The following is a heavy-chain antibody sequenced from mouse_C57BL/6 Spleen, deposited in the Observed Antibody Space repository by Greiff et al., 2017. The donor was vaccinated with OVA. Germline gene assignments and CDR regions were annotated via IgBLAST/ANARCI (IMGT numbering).Heavy chain of an antibody. CDR1: GYSFTDYN. CDR2: INPNYGTT. D-gene: IGHD1-1*01. J-gene: IGHJ4*01. V-gene: IGHV1-39*01. CDR3: ARSDYYGSSLYAMDY. Sequence: EVQLQESGPELVKPGASVKISCKASGYSFTDYNMNWVKQSNGKSLEWIGVINPNYGTTSYNQKFKGKATLTVDQSSSTAYMQLNSLTSEDSAVYYCARSDYYGSSLYAMDYWGQGTSVTVSS.